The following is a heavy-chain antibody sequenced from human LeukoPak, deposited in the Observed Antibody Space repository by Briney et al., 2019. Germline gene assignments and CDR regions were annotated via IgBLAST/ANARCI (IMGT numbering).Heavy chain of an antibody. J-gene: IGHJ4*02. CDR2: ISYDGSNK. D-gene: IGHD4-17*01. CDR1: GFTFRSYG. V-gene: IGHV3-30*18. Sequence: GRSLRLSCAASGFTFRSYGMHWVRPAPGKGLEWVAVISYDGSNKYYADSVKGRFTISRDNSKNTLYLQMNSLRAEDTAVYYCAKDFLSYGDYGGGFDFWGQGTLVTVSS. CDR3: AKDFLSYGDYGGGFDF.